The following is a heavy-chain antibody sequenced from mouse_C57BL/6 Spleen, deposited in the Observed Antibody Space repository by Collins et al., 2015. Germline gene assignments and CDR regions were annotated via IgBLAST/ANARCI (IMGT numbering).Heavy chain of an antibody. J-gene: IGHJ2*01. V-gene: IGHV1-55*01. D-gene: IGHD2-4*01. CDR1: GYTFTSYW. CDR2: IYPGSGST. Sequence: QLQQPGAELVKPGASVKMSCKASGYTFTSYWITWVKQRPGQGLEWIGDIYPGSGSTNYNEKFKSKATLTVDTSSSTAYMQLSSLTSEDSAVYYCARYYYDYDVIDYWGQGTTLTVSS. CDR3: ARYYYDYDVIDY.